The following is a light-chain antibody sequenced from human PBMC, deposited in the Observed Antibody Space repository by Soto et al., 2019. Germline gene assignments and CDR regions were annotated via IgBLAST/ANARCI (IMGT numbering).Light chain of an antibody. CDR1: QRADRDY. Sequence: VLTQSADTLSLCPGERANLXCRASQRADRDYMSWYQRRPDQRPRLLSSGVSMRADGIPDRFSGSGSGSEFTRTINRLEPEDFAVYYGQDFDSPQWTFGQGTKVDIK. V-gene: IGKV3-20*01. J-gene: IGKJ1*01. CDR3: QDFDSPQWT. CDR2: GVS.